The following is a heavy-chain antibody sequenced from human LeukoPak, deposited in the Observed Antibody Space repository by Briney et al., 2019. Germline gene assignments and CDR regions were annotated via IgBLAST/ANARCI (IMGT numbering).Heavy chain of an antibody. V-gene: IGHV4-39*07. CDR1: GGSISSSSYY. Sequence: SETLSLTCTVSGGSISSSSYYWGWIRQTPGKGLELIGTLYYSGTTYYNPSLKSRVTISVDTSKNQFSLKLSSVTAADTAVYYCAIVYGELGYWGQGTLVTVSS. J-gene: IGHJ4*02. CDR3: AIVYGELGY. D-gene: IGHD4-17*01. CDR2: LYYSGTT.